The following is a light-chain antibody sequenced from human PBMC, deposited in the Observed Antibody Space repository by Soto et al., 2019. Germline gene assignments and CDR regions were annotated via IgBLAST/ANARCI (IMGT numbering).Light chain of an antibody. CDR1: SSNIGAGYD. Sequence: SVLTQPPSVSGAPGQRVTISCTGSSSNIGAGYDVHWYQQLPGTAPKLLIYGNTNRPSGVPDRFSGSKSGTSASLAITGLQAEDEADYYCQSYDSSLIGVVFGGGTKVTVL. CDR3: QSYDSSLIGVV. V-gene: IGLV1-40*01. CDR2: GNT. J-gene: IGLJ2*01.